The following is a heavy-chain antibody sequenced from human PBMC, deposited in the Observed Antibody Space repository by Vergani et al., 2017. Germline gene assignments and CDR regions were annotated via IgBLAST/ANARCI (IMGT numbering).Heavy chain of an antibody. V-gene: IGHV1-2*06. CDR1: ESTFSDYN. D-gene: IGHD1-26*01. CDR3: AHSWNFGRRDWFDS. CDR2: MSPKTGDS. Sequence: QVQLMQSGPVMKKPGGSMKVFCQASESTFSDYNIHWGRQAPGQGHHGMLRMSPKTGDSDYLQRFQDRVTMTRDASTKTVDLKMTRLTSDDTAIYYCAHSWNFGRRDWFDSWVPGTLVTVSS. J-gene: IGHJ5*01.